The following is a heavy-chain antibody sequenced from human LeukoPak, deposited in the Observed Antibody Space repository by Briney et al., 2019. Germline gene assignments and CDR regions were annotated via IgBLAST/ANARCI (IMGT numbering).Heavy chain of an antibody. Sequence: GGSLRLSCAASGFIFSNYAMNWVRQAPGKGLEWVGRIRSKTDGGKTDYAAPVKGRFTISRDDSKNTLYLQMDSLKTEDTAVYYCTIPASGYSYGVLDSWGQGALVTVSS. J-gene: IGHJ4*02. CDR2: IRSKTDGGKT. D-gene: IGHD5-18*01. CDR3: TIPASGYSYGVLDS. V-gene: IGHV3-15*01. CDR1: GFIFSNYA.